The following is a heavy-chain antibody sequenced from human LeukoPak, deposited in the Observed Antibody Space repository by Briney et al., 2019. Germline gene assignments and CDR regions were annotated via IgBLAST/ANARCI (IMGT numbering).Heavy chain of an antibody. CDR1: GGSISSGGYY. CDR2: IYYSGST. J-gene: IGHJ3*02. CDR3: ARGGSFYDSSGSRGAFDI. Sequence: SQTLSLTCTVSGGSISSGGYYWSWIRQHPGKSLEWIGYIYYSGSTYYNPSLKSRVTISVDTSKNQFSLKLSSVTAADTAVYYCARGGSFYDSSGSRGAFDIWGQGTMVTVSS. D-gene: IGHD3-22*01. V-gene: IGHV4-31*03.